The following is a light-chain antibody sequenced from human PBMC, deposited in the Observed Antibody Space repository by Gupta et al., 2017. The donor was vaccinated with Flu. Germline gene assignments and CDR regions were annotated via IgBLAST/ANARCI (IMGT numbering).Light chain of an antibody. CDR1: QSLVYSDGNTY. Sequence: VVMPQSPLSLLDTLGPPASISCRSSQSLVYSDGNTYLHWFQQRPGQSPKRLIYEVSHRESGVPDRFSGSGSGTDFILKISRVEAEDVGVYYCMQGSRWPWAFGQGTKVEIK. CDR3: MQGSRWPWA. V-gene: IGKV2-30*01. CDR2: EVS. J-gene: IGKJ1*01.